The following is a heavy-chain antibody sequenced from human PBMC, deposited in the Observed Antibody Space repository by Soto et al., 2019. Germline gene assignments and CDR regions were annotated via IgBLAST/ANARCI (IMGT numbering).Heavy chain of an antibody. CDR3: AREGYNYYYYYGMDV. V-gene: IGHV4-39*01. CDR1: GGSISSSSYY. CDR2: IYYSGST. Sequence: ETLSLTCTVSGGSISSSSYYWGWIRQPPGKGLEWIGSIYYSGSTYYNPSLKSRVTISVDTSKNQFSLKLSSVTAADTAVYYCAREGYNYYYYYGMDVWGQGTTVTVSS. D-gene: IGHD6-13*01. J-gene: IGHJ6*02.